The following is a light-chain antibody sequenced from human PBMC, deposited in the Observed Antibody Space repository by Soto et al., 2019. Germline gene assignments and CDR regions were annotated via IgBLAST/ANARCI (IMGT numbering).Light chain of an antibody. V-gene: IGLV3-21*02. CDR3: QVWDSSSDHYV. CDR1: NIGSES. Sequence: SYELAQPPSVSVAPGQTARITCEGNNIGSESVHWYQQRPGQAPVLVVYDDNDRPSGIPERFSGSNSGNTATLTISRVEAGDEADYYCQVWDSSSDHYVFGTGTKLTVL. CDR2: DDN. J-gene: IGLJ1*01.